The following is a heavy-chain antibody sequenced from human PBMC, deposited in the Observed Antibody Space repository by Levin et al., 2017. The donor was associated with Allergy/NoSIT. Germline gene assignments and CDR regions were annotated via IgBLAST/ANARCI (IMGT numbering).Heavy chain of an antibody. Sequence: ASVKVSCKASRYTFTGYYMHWVRQAPGQGLEWMGWINPNSGGTNYAQKFQGRVTMTRDTSISTAYMELSRLRSDDTAVYYCARHDFWSDYDAFDIWGQGTMVTVSS. CDR3: ARHDFWSDYDAFDI. D-gene: IGHD3-3*01. CDR2: INPNSGGT. V-gene: IGHV1-2*02. CDR1: RYTFTGYY. J-gene: IGHJ3*02.